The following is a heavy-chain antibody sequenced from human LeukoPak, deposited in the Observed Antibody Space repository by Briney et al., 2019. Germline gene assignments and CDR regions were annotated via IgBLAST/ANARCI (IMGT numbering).Heavy chain of an antibody. Sequence: SQTLSLTCTVSGGSISSGDSYWSWIRQPPGKGLEWIGYINYSGTTYYNPSLKSRLTISIDTSKSQFSLKLNSLTAADTAVYYCARRYCSITSCYLLDYWGQGILVTVSS. CDR1: GGSISSGDSY. V-gene: IGHV4-30-4*01. CDR3: ARRYCSITSCYLLDY. D-gene: IGHD2-2*01. J-gene: IGHJ4*02. CDR2: INYSGTT.